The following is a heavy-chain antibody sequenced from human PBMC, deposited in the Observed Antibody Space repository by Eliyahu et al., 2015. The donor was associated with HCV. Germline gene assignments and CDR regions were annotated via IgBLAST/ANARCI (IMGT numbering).Heavy chain of an antibody. V-gene: IGHV3-9*01. CDR2: ISWNSGSI. CDR1: GFTFDXXA. Sequence: EVQLVESGGGLVQPGRSLRLXCAASGFTFDXXAMHWVRQAPGKGLXWVSGISWNSGSIGYADSVKGRFTTSRDNAKNSLYLQMNSLRAEDTALYYCAKDSSTYCSGGSCLSFDYWGQGTLVTVSS. D-gene: IGHD2-15*01. CDR3: AKDSSTYCSGGSCLSFDY. J-gene: IGHJ4*02.